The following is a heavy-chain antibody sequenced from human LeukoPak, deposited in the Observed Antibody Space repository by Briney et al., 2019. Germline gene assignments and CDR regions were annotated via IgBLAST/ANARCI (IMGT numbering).Heavy chain of an antibody. D-gene: IGHD3-22*01. J-gene: IGHJ3*02. Sequence: SSETLSLTCAVSSGSISSSSYYWGWIRQPPGKGLEWIRSIYYSGSTYYNPSLKSRVTLSVDTSKNQFSLKLRSVTAADTAVFYCARQERGYDGSGHRAFDIWGQGTMVTISS. CDR1: SGSISSSSYY. V-gene: IGHV4-39*01. CDR2: IYYSGST. CDR3: ARQERGYDGSGHRAFDI.